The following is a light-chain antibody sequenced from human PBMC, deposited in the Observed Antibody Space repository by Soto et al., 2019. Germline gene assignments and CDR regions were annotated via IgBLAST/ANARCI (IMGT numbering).Light chain of an antibody. CDR1: QSVGNN. Sequence: EIVLTQSPATLSVSPGERATLSCRASQSVGNNFAWYQQKPGQAPRLLIFATSTRATGVPARFSGSGSGTEFTLNIRSLQSEDFAVYYCQQYGDWPLTFGGGAKVEIE. CDR2: ATS. CDR3: QQYGDWPLT. V-gene: IGKV3-15*01. J-gene: IGKJ4*01.